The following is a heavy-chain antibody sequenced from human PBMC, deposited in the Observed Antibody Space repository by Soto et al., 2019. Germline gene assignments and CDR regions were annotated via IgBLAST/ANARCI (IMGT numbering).Heavy chain of an antibody. D-gene: IGHD1-1*01. Sequence: ASVKVSCKASGFTFTSSAVQWVRQARGQRLEWIGWIVVGSGNTNYAQKFQERVTITREMSTSTAYMELSSLRSEDTAVYYCAADQGGMDWNQLGPFDYWGQGTLVTVSS. J-gene: IGHJ4*02. V-gene: IGHV1-58*01. CDR1: GFTFTSSA. CDR2: IVVGSGNT. CDR3: AADQGGMDWNQLGPFDY.